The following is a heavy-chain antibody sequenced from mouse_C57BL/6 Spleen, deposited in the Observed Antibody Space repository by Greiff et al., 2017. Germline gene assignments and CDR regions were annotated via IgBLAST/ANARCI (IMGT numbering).Heavy chain of an antibody. CDR2: IYPGNGDT. CDR1: GYTFTSYN. V-gene: IGHV1-12*01. Sequence: LQQSGAELVRPGASVKMSCKASGYTFTSYNMHWVKQTPRQGLEWIGAIYPGNGDTSYNQKFKGKATLTVDKSSSTAYLQLSSLTSEDSAVYFCARREIDYDYDGEEWYFDVWGTGTTVTVSS. J-gene: IGHJ1*03. CDR3: ARREIDYDYDGEEWYFDV. D-gene: IGHD2-4*01.